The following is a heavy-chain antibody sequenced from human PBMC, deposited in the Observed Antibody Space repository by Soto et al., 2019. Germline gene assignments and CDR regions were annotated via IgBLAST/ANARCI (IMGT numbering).Heavy chain of an antibody. D-gene: IGHD1-7*01. CDR1: GFTFGDYA. J-gene: IGHJ6*02. CDR3: TRDKPSFNWNYVHYYYGMDV. V-gene: IGHV3-49*04. CDR2: IRSKAYGGTT. Sequence: QPGGSLRLSCTASGFTFGDYAMSWVRQAPGKGLEWVGFIRSKAYGGTTEYAASVKGRFTISRDDSKSIAYLQMNSLKTEDTAVYYCTRDKPSFNWNYVHYYYGMDVWGQGTTVTVSS.